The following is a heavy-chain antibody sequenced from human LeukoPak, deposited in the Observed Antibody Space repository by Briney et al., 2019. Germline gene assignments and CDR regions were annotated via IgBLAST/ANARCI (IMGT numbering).Heavy chain of an antibody. V-gene: IGHV3-30*18. J-gene: IGHJ4*02. CDR3: ANSDHSSSRRFDY. D-gene: IGHD6-6*01. CDR1: GFTFSCYG. Sequence: GGSLRLSCAASGFTFSCYGMHWVRQAPGKGLEWVAVISYDGSNKYYADSVKGRFTISRDNSKNTLYLQMNSLRAEDTAVYYCANSDHSSSRRFDYWGQGTLVTVSS. CDR2: ISYDGSNK.